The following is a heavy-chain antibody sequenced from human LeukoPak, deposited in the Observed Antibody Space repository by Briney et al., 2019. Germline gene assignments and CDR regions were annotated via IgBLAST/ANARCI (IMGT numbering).Heavy chain of an antibody. CDR2: IISSGSYI. J-gene: IGHJ4*02. CDR1: GFTFSSYT. Sequence: GGSLRLSCAASGFTFSSYTLNWVRQAPGKGLEWVSSIISSGSYIYYADSVKGRFTISRDNAKNSLYLQMNSLRAEDTAVYYCARDFGGCCSSSNCYLGWLDYWGQGTLVTVSS. V-gene: IGHV3-21*03. CDR3: ARDFGGCCSSSNCYLGWLDY. D-gene: IGHD2-2*01.